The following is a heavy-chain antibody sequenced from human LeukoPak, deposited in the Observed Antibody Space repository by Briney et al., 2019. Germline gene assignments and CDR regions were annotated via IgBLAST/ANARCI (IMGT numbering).Heavy chain of an antibody. V-gene: IGHV1-69*05. D-gene: IGHD6-13*01. J-gene: IGHJ4*02. CDR1: GGTFSSYA. Sequence: SVKVSCKASGGTFSSYAISWVRQAPGQGLEWMGGLIPIFGTANYAQKFQGRVTITTDESTSTAYMELSSLRSEDTAVYYCASNRYSTLYYFDYWGQGTLVTVSS. CDR3: ASNRYSTLYYFDY. CDR2: LIPIFGTA.